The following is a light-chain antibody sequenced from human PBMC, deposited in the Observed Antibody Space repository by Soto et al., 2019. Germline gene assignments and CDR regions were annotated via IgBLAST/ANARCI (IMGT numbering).Light chain of an antibody. CDR1: QSNIGNNA. CDR3: AAWDDNLNGRV. V-gene: IGLV1-36*01. Sequence: QSVLTQPPSVSEAPRQRVTISCSGSQSNIGNNAVSWYQQLPGKAPKLLIYYDDLLPSGVSDRFSGSKSGTSASLAISGLQSEDEAVYYCAAWDDNLNGRVFGGGTKLTVL. J-gene: IGLJ3*02. CDR2: YDD.